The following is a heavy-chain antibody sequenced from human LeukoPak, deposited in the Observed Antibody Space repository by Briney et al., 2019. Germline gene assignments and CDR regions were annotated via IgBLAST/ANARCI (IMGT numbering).Heavy chain of an antibody. Sequence: PGGSLRLSCAASGFTFSSYEMNWVRQAPGKGLEWVSYISSSGSTIYYADSVKGRFTISRDNAKNSLYLQMNSLRAEDTAVYYCARDSSPLYSSSWYVVDWFDPWGQGTLVTVSS. CDR2: ISSSGSTI. CDR3: ARDSSPLYSSSWYVVDWFDP. D-gene: IGHD6-13*01. CDR1: GFTFSSYE. J-gene: IGHJ5*02. V-gene: IGHV3-48*03.